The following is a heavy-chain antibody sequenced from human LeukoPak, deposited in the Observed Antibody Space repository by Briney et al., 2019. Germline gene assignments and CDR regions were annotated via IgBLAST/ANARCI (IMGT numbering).Heavy chain of an antibody. D-gene: IGHD3-10*01. CDR1: GGSISSSSYY. CDR2: IYYSGST. V-gene: IGHV4-39*07. J-gene: IGHJ4*02. Sequence: SETLSLTCTVSGGSISSSSYYWGWIRQPPGKGLEWIGSIYYSGSTYYNPSLKSRVTISVDTSKNQFSLKLSSVTAADTAVYYCARVRGMWFGELSYFDYWGQGTLVTVSA. CDR3: ARVRGMWFGELSYFDY.